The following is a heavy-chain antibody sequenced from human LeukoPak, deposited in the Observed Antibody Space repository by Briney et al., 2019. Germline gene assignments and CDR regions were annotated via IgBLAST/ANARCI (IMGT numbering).Heavy chain of an antibody. J-gene: IGHJ4*02. Sequence: ASVKVSCKTFGYTFTNYYMHWVRQAPGQGLEWMGIINPSGSSTTYAQKFQGRVTVTRDTSTTTDFMELTSLRSEDTAVYYCARHDLGGNSPFDYWGQGTLVTVSS. CDR3: ARHDLGGNSPFDY. CDR2: INPSGSST. D-gene: IGHD4-23*01. CDR1: GYTFTNYY. V-gene: IGHV1-46*01.